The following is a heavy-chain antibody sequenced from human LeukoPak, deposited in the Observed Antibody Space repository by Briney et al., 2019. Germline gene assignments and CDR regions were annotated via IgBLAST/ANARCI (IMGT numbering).Heavy chain of an antibody. CDR1: GYTFTGYY. J-gene: IGHJ6*03. D-gene: IGHD5-18*01. CDR2: INPNSGGT. CDR3: ARDPWIQLWLSEYYYYYMGV. V-gene: IGHV1-2*02. Sequence: ASVKVSCKASGYTFTGYYMHWVRQAPGQGLEWMGWINPNSGGTNYAQKFQGRVTMTRDTSISTAYMELSRLRSDDTAVYYCARDPWIQLWLSEYYYYYMGVWGKGTTVTVSS.